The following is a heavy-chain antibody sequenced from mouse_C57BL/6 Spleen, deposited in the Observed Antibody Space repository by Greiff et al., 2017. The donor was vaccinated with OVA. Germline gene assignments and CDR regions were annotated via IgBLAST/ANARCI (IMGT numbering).Heavy chain of an antibody. V-gene: IGHV5-9*01. CDR1: GFTFSSYT. Sequence: EVNLVESGGGLVKPGGSLKLSCAASGFTFSSYTMSWVRQTPEKRLEWVATISGGGGNTYYPDSVKGRFTISRDNAKNTLYLQMSSLRSEDTALYYCARQIYDGYYYFDYWGQGTTLTVSS. CDR2: ISGGGGNT. J-gene: IGHJ2*01. D-gene: IGHD2-3*01. CDR3: ARQIYDGYYYFDY.